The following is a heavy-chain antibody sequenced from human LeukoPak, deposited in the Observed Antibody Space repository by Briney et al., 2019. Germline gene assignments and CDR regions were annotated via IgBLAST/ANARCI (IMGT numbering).Heavy chain of an antibody. J-gene: IGHJ4*02. D-gene: IGHD3-22*01. CDR2: ISSSSNYI. Sequence: PGGSLRLSCAASGFTFDDYAMHWVRQAPGKGLEWVSSISSSSNYIYYVDSIKGRFTISRDNAKNSLYLQMNSLRAEDTAVYYCTRGRYDNSGCLDYWGQGILVTVSS. CDR3: TRGRYDNSGCLDY. V-gene: IGHV3-21*01. CDR1: GFTFDDYA.